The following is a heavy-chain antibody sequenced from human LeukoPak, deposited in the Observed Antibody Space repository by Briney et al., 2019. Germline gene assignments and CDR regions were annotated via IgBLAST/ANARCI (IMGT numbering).Heavy chain of an antibody. Sequence: SQTLSLTCTVSGDSISSGDYYCSWIRQHPGGGLEWIGYIYYSGSTYYNPSLKSRVTISVDTSKNQFSLKLSSVTAADTAVYYCARRNYGSGDNNWFDPWGQGTLVTVSS. V-gene: IGHV4-31*03. D-gene: IGHD3-10*01. CDR3: ARRNYGSGDNNWFDP. J-gene: IGHJ5*02. CDR1: GDSISSGDYY. CDR2: IYYSGST.